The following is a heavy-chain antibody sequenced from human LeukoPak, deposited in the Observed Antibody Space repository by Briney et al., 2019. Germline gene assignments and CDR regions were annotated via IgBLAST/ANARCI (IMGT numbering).Heavy chain of an antibody. D-gene: IGHD3-10*01. V-gene: IGHV4-30-2*01. CDR1: GGSISSGGYS. CDR3: ARAITMVRGVIKYNWFDP. Sequence: SETLSLTCAVSGGSISSGGYSWSWIRQPPGKGLEWIGYIYHSGSTYYNPSLKSRVTISVDRSENQFSLKLSSVTAADTAVYYCARAITMVRGVIKYNWFDPWGQGTLVTVSS. CDR2: IYHSGST. J-gene: IGHJ5*02.